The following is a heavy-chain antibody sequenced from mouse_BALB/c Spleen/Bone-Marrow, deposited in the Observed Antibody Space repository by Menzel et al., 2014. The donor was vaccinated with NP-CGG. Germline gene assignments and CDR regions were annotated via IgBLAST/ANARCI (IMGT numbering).Heavy chain of an antibody. V-gene: IGHV1S81*02. CDR1: GYTFTNYY. CDR3: PRHYYSTPYYAMDY. D-gene: IGHD1-1*01. CDR2: INPSNGGT. Sequence: LVESGAELVKPGASVKLSCKASGYTFTNYYIYWVKQRPGQGLEWIGGINPSNGGTKFNEKFKNKATLTIDKSSSTAYIQLSSLTSEDFAVYYCPRHYYSTPYYAMDYWGQGTSVTVSS. J-gene: IGHJ4*01.